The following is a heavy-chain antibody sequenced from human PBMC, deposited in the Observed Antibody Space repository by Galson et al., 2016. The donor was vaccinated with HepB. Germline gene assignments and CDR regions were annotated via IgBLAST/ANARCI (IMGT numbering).Heavy chain of an antibody. CDR1: GFSFISHA. V-gene: IGHV3-23*01. Sequence: SLRLSCADSGFSFISHAMSWVRQAPGKGLEWVSAISGSGDSTYYADSVKGRFTISRDNSKNTVYLQMNSLRAEDTAVYYCAKDRTVAGVEFFQQWGQGTLVTVSS. CDR2: ISGSGDST. CDR3: AKDRTVAGVEFFQQ. D-gene: IGHD6-19*01. J-gene: IGHJ1*01.